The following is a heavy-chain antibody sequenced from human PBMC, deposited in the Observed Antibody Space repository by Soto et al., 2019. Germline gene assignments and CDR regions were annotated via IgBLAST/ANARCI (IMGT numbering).Heavy chain of an antibody. Sequence: GGSLRLSCAASGFTFSSYSMNWVRQAPGKGLEWVSYISSSSSTIYYADSVKGRFTISRDNAKNSLYLQMNSLRAEDTAVYYCARGGYRQAFDYWGQGTLVTVSS. CDR3: ARGGYRQAFDY. D-gene: IGHD5-12*01. V-gene: IGHV3-48*01. CDR2: ISSSSSTI. CDR1: GFTFSSYS. J-gene: IGHJ4*02.